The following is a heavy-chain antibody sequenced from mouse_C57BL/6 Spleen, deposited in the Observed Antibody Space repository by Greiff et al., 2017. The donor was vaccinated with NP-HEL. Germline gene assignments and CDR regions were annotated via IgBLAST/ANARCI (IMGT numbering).Heavy chain of an antibody. V-gene: IGHV1-15*01. CDR1: GYTFTDYE. Sequence: VQLQQSGAELVRPGASVTLSCKASGYTFTDYEMHWVKQTPVHGLAWIGAIDPETGGTAYNQKFKGKAILTADKSSSTAYMELRSLTSEDSAVYYCTRGLYYFDYWGQGTTLTVSS. CDR3: TRGLYYFDY. D-gene: IGHD3-1*01. J-gene: IGHJ2*01. CDR2: IDPETGGT.